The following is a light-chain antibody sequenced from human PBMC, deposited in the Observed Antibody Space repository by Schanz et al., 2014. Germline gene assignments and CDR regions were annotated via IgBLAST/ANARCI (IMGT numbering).Light chain of an antibody. Sequence: QSALTQPRSVSGSPGQSVTISCTGTSSDVGGYNYVSWYQQHPGKAPKVMIYDVTKRPSGVPDRFSGSKSGNTASLTISGLQAEDEADYYCCSYAGIYTYVFGTGTKLTV. J-gene: IGLJ1*01. CDR2: DVT. V-gene: IGLV2-11*01. CDR3: CSYAGIYTYV. CDR1: SSDVGGYNY.